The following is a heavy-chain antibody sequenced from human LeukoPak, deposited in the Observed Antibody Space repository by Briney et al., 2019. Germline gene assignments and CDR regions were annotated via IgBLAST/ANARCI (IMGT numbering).Heavy chain of an antibody. D-gene: IGHD1-14*01. J-gene: IGHJ6*02. Sequence: ASVKVSCKASGGTFSSYAISWVRQAPRHGLEWMGGIIPSFGTANYAQKFQGRVTITADESTSTAYMELSSLRSEDTAVYYCARDGPPDRGDYYYYGMDVWGQGTTVTVSS. CDR3: ARDGPPDRGDYYYYGMDV. CDR2: IIPSFGTA. CDR1: GGTFSSYA. V-gene: IGHV1-69*13.